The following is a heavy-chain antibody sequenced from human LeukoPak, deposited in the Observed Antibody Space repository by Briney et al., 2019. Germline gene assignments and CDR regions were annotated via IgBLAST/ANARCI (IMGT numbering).Heavy chain of an antibody. V-gene: IGHV3-30*18. CDR3: AKGEPRGGYYYHYLDV. CDR1: GFSFSYYG. CDR2: ASSYESDK. D-gene: IGHD1-26*01. Sequence: GGSLRVSCAASGFSFSYYGMHWVRQAPGKRLEWVAAASSYESDKYYVDSVKGRFTISRDNSKNTLYLQLNSLRAEDTAVYYCAKGEPRGGYYYHYLDVWGKGTTVTVSS. J-gene: IGHJ6*03.